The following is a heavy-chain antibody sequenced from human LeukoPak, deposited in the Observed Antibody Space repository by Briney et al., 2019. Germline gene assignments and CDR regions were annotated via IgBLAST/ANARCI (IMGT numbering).Heavy chain of an antibody. CDR2: IYYSGST. J-gene: IGHJ4*02. CDR1: GGSFSGYY. D-gene: IGHD4-17*01. CDR3: AREHPHDYGDL. Sequence: QPSETLSLTCAVYGGSFSGYYWSWIRQPPGKGLEWIGSIYYSGSTYYNPSLKSRVTISVDTSKNQFSLKLSSVTAADTAVYYCAREHPHDYGDLWGQGTLVIVSS. V-gene: IGHV4-34*01.